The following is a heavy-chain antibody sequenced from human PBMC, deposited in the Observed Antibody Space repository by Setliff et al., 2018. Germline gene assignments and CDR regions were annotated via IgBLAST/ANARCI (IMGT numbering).Heavy chain of an antibody. J-gene: IGHJ6*03. Sequence: RASVKVSCKASGGTFSSYGISWVRQAPGQGLEWLGGTIPMFRTTNYARKFQGRVTIITDESTGTAYMQLSSLGSDDTAVYYCVREGVDRRSSTDYRYYMDVWGEGTTVTVSS. CDR1: GGTFSSYG. D-gene: IGHD5-12*01. CDR2: TIPMFRTT. CDR3: VREGVDRRSSTDYRYYMDV. V-gene: IGHV1-69*05.